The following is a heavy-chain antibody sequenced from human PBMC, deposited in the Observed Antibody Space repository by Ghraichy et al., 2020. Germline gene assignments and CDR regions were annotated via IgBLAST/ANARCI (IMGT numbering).Heavy chain of an antibody. V-gene: IGHV1-3*02. J-gene: IGHJ4*02. CDR3: ARGRYSSGWYVFDY. Sequence: ASVKVSCKASGYTFTSYAMHWVRQAPGQRLEWMGWSNAGNGNTKYSQEFQGRVTITRDTSASTAYMELSSLRSEDMAVYYCARGRYSSGWYVFDYWGQGTLVTVSS. CDR1: GYTFTSYA. D-gene: IGHD6-19*01. CDR2: SNAGNGNT.